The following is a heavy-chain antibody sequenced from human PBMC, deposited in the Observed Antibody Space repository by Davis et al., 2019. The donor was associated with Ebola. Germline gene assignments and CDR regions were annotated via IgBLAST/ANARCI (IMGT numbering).Heavy chain of an antibody. Sequence: ASVKVSCKASGYTFTSYYMHWVRQAPGQGLEWMGWINPNSGGTNYAQKFQGWVTMTRDTSISTAYMELSRLRSDDTAVYYCARAPGSSSWYFDYWGQGTLVTVSS. V-gene: IGHV1-2*04. J-gene: IGHJ4*02. CDR2: INPNSGGT. CDR1: GYTFTSYY. D-gene: IGHD6-13*01. CDR3: ARAPGSSSWYFDY.